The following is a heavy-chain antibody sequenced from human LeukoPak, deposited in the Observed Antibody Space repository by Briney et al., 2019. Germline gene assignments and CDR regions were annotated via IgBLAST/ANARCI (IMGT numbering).Heavy chain of an antibody. J-gene: IGHJ4*02. CDR2: ISSSSSTI. D-gene: IGHD3-22*01. Sequence: GGSLRLSCAASGFTFSSYSMNWVRQAPGKGLEWVSYISSSSSTIYYADSVKGRFTISRDNAKNSLYLQMNSLRDEDTAVYYCAREVDYDSSGYYTPDFDYWGQGIPVTVSS. CDR3: AREVDYDSSGYYTPDFDY. CDR1: GFTFSSYS. V-gene: IGHV3-48*02.